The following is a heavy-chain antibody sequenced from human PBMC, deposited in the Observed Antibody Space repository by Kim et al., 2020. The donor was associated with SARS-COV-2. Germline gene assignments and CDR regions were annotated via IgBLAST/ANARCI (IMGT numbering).Heavy chain of an antibody. D-gene: IGHD6-6*01. Sequence: GGSLRLSCAAARCTFSIYAVNCVRQAAGKWLEWVAGIYSWGRNTESEDSVTGRFTISRDVSENTLYLQMNSRRAEETAVYYCAKDSSSSSGSFDYWGQGTMVNVSS. CDR2: IYSWGRNT. J-gene: IGHJ4*02. CDR3: AKDSSSSSGSFDY. CDR1: RCTFSIYA. V-gene: IGHV3-23*03.